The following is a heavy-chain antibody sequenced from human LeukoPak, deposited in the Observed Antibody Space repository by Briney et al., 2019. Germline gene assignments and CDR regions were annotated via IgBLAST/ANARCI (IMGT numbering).Heavy chain of an antibody. CDR2: IWYDGSDK. CDR3: ARVRGYYFDH. Sequence: GGSLRLSCAASGFTFSNYDMHWVRQAPGKGPEWVAVIWYDGSDKYYADSVKGRFTISRDNSKNTLYLQMNSLRAEDTAVYYCARVRGYYFDHWGQGTLVTVSS. V-gene: IGHV3-33*01. CDR1: GFTFSNYD. J-gene: IGHJ4*02.